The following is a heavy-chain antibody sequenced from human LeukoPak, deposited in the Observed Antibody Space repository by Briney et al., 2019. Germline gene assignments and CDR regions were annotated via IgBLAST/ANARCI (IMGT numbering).Heavy chain of an antibody. D-gene: IGHD3-10*01. Sequence: GESLKISCKGSGYSFTAYWISWVRQMPGIGLEWMGRIDPSESKTNYNPSFEGHVTISVDKSISTAYLQWSSVKASDTAIYCCARRVGSGGYPLDYWGQGTLVTVSS. CDR1: GYSFTAYW. V-gene: IGHV5-10-1*01. J-gene: IGHJ4*02. CDR3: ARRVGSGGYPLDY. CDR2: IDPSESKT.